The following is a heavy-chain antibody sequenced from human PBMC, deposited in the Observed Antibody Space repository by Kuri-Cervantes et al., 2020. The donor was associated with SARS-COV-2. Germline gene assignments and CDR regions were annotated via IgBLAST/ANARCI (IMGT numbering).Heavy chain of an antibody. CDR3: ARDRRGYSWSYYYYYYGMDV. CDR1: GFTFSSYA. Sequence: GESLKISCAASGFTFSSYAMSWVRQAPGKGLEWVSAISGSGGSTYYADSVKGRFTISRDNSKNTLYLQMNSLRAEDTAVYYCARDRRGYSWSYYYYYYGMDVWGQGTTVTVSS. J-gene: IGHJ6*02. CDR2: ISGSGGST. V-gene: IGHV3-23*01. D-gene: IGHD5-18*01.